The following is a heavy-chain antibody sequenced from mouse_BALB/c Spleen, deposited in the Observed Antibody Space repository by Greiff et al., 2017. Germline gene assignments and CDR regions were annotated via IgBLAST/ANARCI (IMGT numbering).Heavy chain of an antibody. D-gene: IGHD2-4*01. CDR1: GYTFTNYW. J-gene: IGHJ2*01. CDR3: AKLRNYDGDY. CDR2: IYPGGGYT. V-gene: IGHV1-63*02. Sequence: QVQLLQSGAELVRPGTSVKISCKASGYTFTNYWLGWVKQRPGHGLEWIGDIYPGGGYTNYNEKFKGKATLTADTSSSTTYMQLSSLTSEDSAVYFCAKLRNYDGDYWGQGTTLTVSS.